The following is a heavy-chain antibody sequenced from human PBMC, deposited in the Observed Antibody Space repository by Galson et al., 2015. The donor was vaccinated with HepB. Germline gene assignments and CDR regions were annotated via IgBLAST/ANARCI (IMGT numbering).Heavy chain of an antibody. CDR1: EFTFSSYW. V-gene: IGHV3-33*08. Sequence: SLRLSCAGSEFTFSSYWMNWVRQAPGKGLEWVAVIWYDGSIEYYRDSVRGRFTVSRDNSRKTLYLQISCLRAEDTAVDYCARDLGFGLDYWGHGTLVTVSS. D-gene: IGHD3-16*01. CDR2: IWYDGSIE. J-gene: IGHJ4*01. CDR3: ARDLGFGLDY.